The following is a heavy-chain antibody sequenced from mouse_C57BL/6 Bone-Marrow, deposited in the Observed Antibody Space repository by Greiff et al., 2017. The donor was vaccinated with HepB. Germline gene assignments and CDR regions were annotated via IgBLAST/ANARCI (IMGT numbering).Heavy chain of an antibody. D-gene: IGHD2-4*01. CDR2: INPSSGYT. CDR1: GYTFTSYW. CDR3: ATIYYDFSFAY. J-gene: IGHJ3*01. Sequence: QVQLQQSGAELAKPGASVKLSCKASGYTFTSYWMHWVKQRPGKGLEWIGYINPSSGYTKYNQKFKDKATLTADKSSSTTYIQLSSLTYEDSAVYYCATIYYDFSFAYWGQGTLVTVSA. V-gene: IGHV1-7*01.